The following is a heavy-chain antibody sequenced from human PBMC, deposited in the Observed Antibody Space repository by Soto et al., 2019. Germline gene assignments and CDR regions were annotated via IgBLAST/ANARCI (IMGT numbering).Heavy chain of an antibody. D-gene: IGHD3-3*01. V-gene: IGHV3-21*04. J-gene: IGHJ4*02. CDR3: AKLESEYYDYEDY. Sequence: GGSLRLSCAASGFTFSSYSMNWVRQAPGKGLEWVSSISSSSSYIYYADSVKGRFTISRDNAKNSLYLQMNSLRAEDTAVYYCAKLESEYYDYEDYWGQGTLVTVSS. CDR1: GFTFSSYS. CDR2: ISSSSSYI.